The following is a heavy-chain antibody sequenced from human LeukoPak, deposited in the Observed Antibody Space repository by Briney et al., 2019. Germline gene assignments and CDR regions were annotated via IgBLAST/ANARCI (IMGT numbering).Heavy chain of an antibody. CDR1: GLIFSTCG. CDR2: IRYDESAT. J-gene: IGHJ6*03. D-gene: IGHD6-19*01. V-gene: IGHV3-30*02. CDR3: AKQMMEREQYYYMDV. Sequence: GGSLRLSRVASGLIFSTCGMHWVRQAPGKGLEWLTHIRYDESATYYADSVKGRFTIPRENSKNTLYLQMNSLRGEDTAVYYCAKQMMEREQYYYMDVWGKGTSVTVSS.